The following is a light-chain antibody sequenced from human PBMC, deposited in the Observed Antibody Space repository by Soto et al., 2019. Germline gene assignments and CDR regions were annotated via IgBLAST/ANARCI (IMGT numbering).Light chain of an antibody. V-gene: IGLV4-69*01. CDR3: QTWGTGIHV. CDR1: SGHSSYA. J-gene: IGLJ1*01. Sequence: QSVLTQSPSASASLGASVKLTCTLSSGHSSYAIAWHQQQPEKGHRYLMKLNSDGSHSKGDGIPDRFSGSSSGAERYLIISSLQSEDEADYYCQTWGTGIHVFGTGTKRTVL. CDR2: LNSDGSH.